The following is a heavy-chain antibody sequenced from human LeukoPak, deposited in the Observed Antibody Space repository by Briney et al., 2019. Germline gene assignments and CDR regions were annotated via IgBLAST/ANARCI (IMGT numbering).Heavy chain of an antibody. CDR1: GGSISRDY. CDR2: IYYTWST. Sequence: PSETLSLTCTVSGGSISRDYWNWIRQPPGKGLEWMGYIYYTWSTNYNPSLKSRVSISLDTSKNQLSLKLSSVTAADTAVYYCASLTTGYDPSFDYWGQGTLVTVSS. CDR3: ASLTTGYDPSFDY. V-gene: IGHV4-59*01. D-gene: IGHD5-12*01. J-gene: IGHJ4*02.